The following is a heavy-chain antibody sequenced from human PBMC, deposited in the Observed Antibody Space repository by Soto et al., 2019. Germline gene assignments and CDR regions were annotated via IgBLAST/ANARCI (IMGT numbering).Heavy chain of an antibody. D-gene: IGHD5-18*01. V-gene: IGHV4-31*03. CDR3: ARQSNTAMFRFYWFDP. CDR1: GGSISSGGYY. CDR2: IYYSGST. J-gene: IGHJ5*02. Sequence: QVQLQESGPGLVKPSQTLSLTCTVSGGSISSGGYYWSWIRQHPGKGLEWIGYIYYSGSTYYNPSLKSRVTIAVDTSKNQFSRKLSSVNAADTSVYYCARQSNTAMFRFYWFDPWGQGTLVTVSS.